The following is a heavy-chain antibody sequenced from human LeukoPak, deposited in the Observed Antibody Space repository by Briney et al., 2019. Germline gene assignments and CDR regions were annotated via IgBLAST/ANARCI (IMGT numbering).Heavy chain of an antibody. Sequence: SETLSLTCAVYGGSFSGYYCSWIRQPPGKGREWIGEINHSGSTNYNPSLKSRVPISVDTSKTQFPLKLSSVTAAGTAVYYCAILTPSTVTTLDYSDYWGQGTLVTVSS. V-gene: IGHV4-34*01. CDR2: INHSGST. D-gene: IGHD4-17*01. J-gene: IGHJ4*02. CDR1: GGSFSGYY. CDR3: AILTPSTVTTLDYSDY.